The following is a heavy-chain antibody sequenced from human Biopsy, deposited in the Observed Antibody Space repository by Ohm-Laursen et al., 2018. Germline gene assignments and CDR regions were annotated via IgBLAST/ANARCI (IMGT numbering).Heavy chain of an antibody. Sequence: ASVKVSCKASGYTFTGYHVHWVRQAPGQGLEWMGWMNPNSGNTGYAQKFQGRVTMTRNTSISKAYMELSSLTSVDTAVYYCARDFNYDGGGSFNFDYWGQGTLVTVSS. CDR2: MNPNSGNT. J-gene: IGHJ4*02. V-gene: IGHV1-8*02. CDR1: GYTFTGYH. CDR3: ARDFNYDGGGSFNFDY. D-gene: IGHD3-22*01.